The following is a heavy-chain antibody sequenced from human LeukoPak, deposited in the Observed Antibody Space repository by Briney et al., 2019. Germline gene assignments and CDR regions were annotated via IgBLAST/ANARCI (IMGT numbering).Heavy chain of an antibody. J-gene: IGHJ4*02. V-gene: IGHV4-38-2*02. CDR1: GYSIISDYF. Sequence: SETLSLTCTVSGYSIISDYFWGWIRQPPGKGLEWIGSIYYSGSTYYNPSLKSRVTISVDTSKNQFSLKLSSVTAADTAVYYCARDRYYYDSSGYYYFDYWGQGTLVTVSS. D-gene: IGHD3-22*01. CDR2: IYYSGST. CDR3: ARDRYYYDSSGYYYFDY.